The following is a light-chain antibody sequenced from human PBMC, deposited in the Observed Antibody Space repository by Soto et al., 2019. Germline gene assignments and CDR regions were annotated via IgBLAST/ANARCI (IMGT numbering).Light chain of an antibody. CDR2: DDD. CDR3: GTWDNSLSAVYV. Sequence: QSVLTQPPSVSAAPGQKVTISCSGSSSNIGKNYVSWYQQFPGTAPKLLIYDDDQRPSEIPDRFSGSKSGTSATLGITGLQTGDEADYYCGTWDNSLSAVYVFGTGTKLTVL. CDR1: SSNIGKNY. V-gene: IGLV1-51*01. J-gene: IGLJ1*01.